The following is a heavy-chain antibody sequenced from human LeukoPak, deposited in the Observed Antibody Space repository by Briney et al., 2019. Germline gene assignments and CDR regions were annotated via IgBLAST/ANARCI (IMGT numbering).Heavy chain of an antibody. CDR2: IKQDGTEK. J-gene: IGHJ4*02. CDR1: GFSFTTYW. CDR3: VKVAKYYYGSETYYFFEH. Sequence: GESLRLSCAASGFSFTTYWMSWVRQPPGKGLEWVANIKQDGTEKYYVDSVKGRFTISRDNAKNSLYLQMNSLRVEDTAIYYCVKVAKYYYGSETYYFFEHWGQGTPVTAS. D-gene: IGHD3-10*01. V-gene: IGHV3-7*01.